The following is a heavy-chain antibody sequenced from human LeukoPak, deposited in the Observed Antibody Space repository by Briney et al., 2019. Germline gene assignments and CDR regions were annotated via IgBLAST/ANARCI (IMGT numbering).Heavy chain of an antibody. J-gene: IGHJ4*02. V-gene: IGHV3-30-3*01. CDR1: GFTFSSYA. CDR2: ISYDGSNK. D-gene: IGHD6-19*01. CDR3: AVAGTGGPFDY. Sequence: GGSLRLSCAASGFTFSSYAMSWVRQAPGKGLEWVAVISYDGSNKYYADSVKGRFTISRDNSKNTLYLQMNSLRAEDTAVYYSAVAGTGGPFDYWGQGTLVTVSS.